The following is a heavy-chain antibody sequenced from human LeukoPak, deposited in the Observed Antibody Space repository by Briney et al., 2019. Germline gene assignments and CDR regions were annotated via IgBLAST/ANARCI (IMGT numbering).Heavy chain of an antibody. J-gene: IGHJ4*02. CDR1: GASISSGGYY. D-gene: IGHD6-13*01. Sequence: PSETLSLTCTVSGASISSGGYYWSWIRQHPGKGLEWIGYIYYSGSTYSTPSLQSRVTISVDTSKNQFSLKLSSVTAADTAVYYCARGFGIAAAGTGDYWGQGTLVTVSS. V-gene: IGHV4-31*03. CDR2: IYYSGST. CDR3: ARGFGIAAAGTGDY.